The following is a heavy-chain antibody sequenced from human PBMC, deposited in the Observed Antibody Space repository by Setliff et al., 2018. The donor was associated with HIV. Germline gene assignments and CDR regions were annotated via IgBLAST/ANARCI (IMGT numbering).Heavy chain of an antibody. D-gene: IGHD3-3*01. V-gene: IGHV7-4-1*02. CDR1: GYTFSNYA. CDR2: INTNTGNP. Sequence: ASVKVSCKASGYTFSNYAMNWVRQAPGQGLESMGWINTNTGNPTYAQDFAGRFVFSLDTSVSTAYLQINSLKAEDTAVYYCATGLTYADFWSAPDYWGQGTLVTVSS. CDR3: ATGLTYADFWSAPDY. J-gene: IGHJ4*02.